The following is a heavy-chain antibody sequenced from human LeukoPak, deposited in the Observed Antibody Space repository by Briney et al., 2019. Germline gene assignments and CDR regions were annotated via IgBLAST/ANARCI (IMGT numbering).Heavy chain of an antibody. J-gene: IGHJ5*02. CDR3: VSQYLGWFDP. V-gene: IGHV4-38-2*02. CDR2: IYHSGNT. Sequence: SETLSLTCTVSGYSISSGFYWGWIRQSPEKGLEWIGSIYHSGNTYYSPSLKSRVAISVDTSQNQLSLSLTSVTAADTAVYYCVSQYLGWFDPWGQGILVTVSS. CDR1: GYSISSGFY. D-gene: IGHD4-11*01.